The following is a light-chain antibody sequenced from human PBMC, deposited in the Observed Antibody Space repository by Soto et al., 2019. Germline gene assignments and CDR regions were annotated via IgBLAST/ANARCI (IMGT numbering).Light chain of an antibody. V-gene: IGLV2-14*03. J-gene: IGLJ1*01. Sequence: QSALTQDASVSGSPGQSITISCTGTSSDVGGFNYVSWYQQHPGKAPKLMIYDVFTRPSGVSNRFSGSKSGNTASLTISALQAEDEAEYYCTSWTSTSTYVFGSRTKVTV. CDR2: DVF. CDR3: TSWTSTSTYV. CDR1: SSDVGGFNY.